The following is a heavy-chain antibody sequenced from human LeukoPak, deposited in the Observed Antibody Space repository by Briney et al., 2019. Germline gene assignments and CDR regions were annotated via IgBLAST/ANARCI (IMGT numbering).Heavy chain of an antibody. CDR1: GFTFSGSA. D-gene: IGHD3-22*01. Sequence: PGGSLRLSCAASGFTFSGSAMHWVRQASGKGLEWVGRIRGKANSYATAYAASVKGRFTISRDDSKNTAYLQMNSLKTEDTAVYYCTRVEDYYDTDAFDIWGQGTMVTVSS. CDR3: TRVEDYYDTDAFDI. CDR2: IRGKANSYAT. V-gene: IGHV3-73*01. J-gene: IGHJ3*02.